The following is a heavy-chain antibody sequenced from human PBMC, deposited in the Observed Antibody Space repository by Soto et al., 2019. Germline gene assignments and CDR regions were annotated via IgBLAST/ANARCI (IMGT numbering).Heavy chain of an antibody. CDR1: GFSFSVYA. Sequence: EVQLLESGGALVQPGGSLRLSCAASGFSFSVYAMTWVRQAPGKGLEWVSTTGASGRTTYYADSVKGRFTVSRDNSKNTLDLQMSSLRADDTAVYYCATVHNTSRSFDYWGQGTVVTVS. CDR2: TGASGRTT. V-gene: IGHV3-23*01. CDR3: ATVHNTSRSFDY. D-gene: IGHD1-20*01. J-gene: IGHJ4*02.